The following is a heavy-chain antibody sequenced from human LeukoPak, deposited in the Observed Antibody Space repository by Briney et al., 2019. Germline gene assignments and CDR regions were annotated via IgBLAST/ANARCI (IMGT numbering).Heavy chain of an antibody. CDR3: AKELSEIQLWSYFDY. CDR1: GFTFSSYA. D-gene: IGHD5-18*01. V-gene: IGHV3-23*01. Sequence: GGSLRLSCAASGFTFSSYAMSWVRQAPGKGLEWVSAISGSGGSTYYADSVKGRFTISRDNSKNTLYLQINSLRAEDTAVYYCAKELSEIQLWSYFDYWGQGTLVTVSS. CDR2: ISGSGGST. J-gene: IGHJ4*02.